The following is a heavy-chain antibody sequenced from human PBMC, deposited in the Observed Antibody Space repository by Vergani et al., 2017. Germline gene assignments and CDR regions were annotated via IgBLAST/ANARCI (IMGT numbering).Heavy chain of an antibody. V-gene: IGHV1-69*12. Sequence: QVQLVQSGAEVKKPGSSVKVSCKASGGTFSSYAISWVRQAPGQGLEWMGGIITIFGTANYAQKFQGRVTITADESTSTAYMELSSLRSEDTAVYYWARDRHSSGSSHSLSHFAYWGQGTLVTVSS. CDR3: ARDRHSSGSSHSLSHFAY. CDR2: IITIFGTA. CDR1: GGTFSSYA. J-gene: IGHJ4*02. D-gene: IGHD6-19*01.